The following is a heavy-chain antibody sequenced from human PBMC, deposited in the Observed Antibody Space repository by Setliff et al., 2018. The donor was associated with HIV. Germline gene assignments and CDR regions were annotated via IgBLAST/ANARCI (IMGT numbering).Heavy chain of an antibody. D-gene: IGHD3-22*01. J-gene: IGHJ5*01. CDR2: IYTDGST. Sequence: SETLSLTCTVSGGSISSGTYYWSWIRQPAGKGLEWIGHIYTDGSTNFNPSLRSRVTISADTPKNQLSLKLTSVTAADTAVYYCAMLDTSDYFRNNWFDSWGQGTRVTVSS. V-gene: IGHV4-61*09. CDR1: GGSISSGTYY. CDR3: AMLDTSDYFRNNWFDS.